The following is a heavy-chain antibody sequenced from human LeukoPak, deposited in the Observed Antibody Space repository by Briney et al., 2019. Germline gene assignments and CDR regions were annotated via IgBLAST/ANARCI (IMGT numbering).Heavy chain of an antibody. CDR3: AELGITIIGGV. CDR1: GFTFSRYA. Sequence: GGSLRLLCRASGFTFSRYAMHGVRQAPGKALEGVAVISYDGSNNYYADSVNGRFTISRDNAKNSLYLQMNSLRAEDTAVYYCAELGITIIGGVWGKGTMVTISS. D-gene: IGHD3-10*02. J-gene: IGHJ6*04. V-gene: IGHV3-30*04. CDR2: ISYDGSNN.